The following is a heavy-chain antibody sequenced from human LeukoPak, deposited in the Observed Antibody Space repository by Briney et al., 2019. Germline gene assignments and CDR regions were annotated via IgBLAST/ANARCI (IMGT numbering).Heavy chain of an antibody. V-gene: IGHV1-8*01. Sequence: ASVKVSCKTSGYPFTTYEINGVRQAAGQGLEWMGWVHYNSSSTAYAQKFQGRVTMTRDTSISTAYMELTGLRSDNTAVYFCARGPRNDPWGQGTLVTVSS. CDR2: VHYNSSST. D-gene: IGHD1-14*01. J-gene: IGHJ5*02. CDR3: ARGPRNDP. CDR1: GYPFTTYE.